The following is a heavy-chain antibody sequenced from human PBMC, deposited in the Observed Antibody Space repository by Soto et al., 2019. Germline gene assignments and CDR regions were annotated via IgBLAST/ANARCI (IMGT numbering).Heavy chain of an antibody. J-gene: IGHJ6*02. CDR3: ARLGPPRYGMDV. Sequence: SETLSLTCTVSGGSISSCSYYWGWIRQPPGKGLEWIGSIYYSGSTYYNPSLKSRVTISVDTSKNQFSLKLSSVTAADTAVYYCARLGPPRYGMDVWGQGTTVTV. CDR2: IYYSGST. V-gene: IGHV4-39*01. CDR1: GGSISSCSYY.